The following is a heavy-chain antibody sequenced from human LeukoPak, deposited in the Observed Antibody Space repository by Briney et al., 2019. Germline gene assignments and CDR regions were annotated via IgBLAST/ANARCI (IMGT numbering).Heavy chain of an antibody. V-gene: IGHV3-7*03. CDR3: ASGGYSFFY. D-gene: IGHD5-18*01. CDR1: GFSFSSCW. CDR2: IKQDGSEK. J-gene: IGHJ4*02. Sequence: GGSLRLSCAASGFSFSSCWMNWVRQAPGKGLEWVANIKQDGSEKYYVDSVKGRLTISRDNAKNSLYLQMNSLGAEDTAVYYCASGGYSFFYWGQGTLVTVSS.